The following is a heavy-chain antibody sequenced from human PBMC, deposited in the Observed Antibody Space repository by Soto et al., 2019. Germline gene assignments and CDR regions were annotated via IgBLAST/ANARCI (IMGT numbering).Heavy chain of an antibody. CDR1: GFTFNTYW. J-gene: IGHJ4*02. Sequence: QLVESGGNLVQPGGSLRLSCAASGFTFNTYWMSWVRQAPGKGLEWVANIKAKGEEQIYADSVKGRFTISRDNAKNSEDLQMNSLKDEDTAVYYCARDEVGGYYYGWGQGTLVIGSS. CDR3: ARDEVGGYYYG. CDR2: IKAKGEEQ. D-gene: IGHD3-22*01. V-gene: IGHV3-7*01.